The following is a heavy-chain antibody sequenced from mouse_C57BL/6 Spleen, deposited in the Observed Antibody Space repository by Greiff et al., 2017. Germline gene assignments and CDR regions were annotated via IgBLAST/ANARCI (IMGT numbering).Heavy chain of an antibody. V-gene: IGHV1-76*01. CDR1: GYTFTDYY. CDR2: IYPGSGTT. Sequence: QVQLQQSGAELVRPGASVKLSCKASGYTFTDYYINWVKQRPGPGLEWIARIYPGSGTTYYNEKFKGKATLTAEKASSTAYMQLSSLTTEDSAIYFCARSEAMDYWGQGTSVTVSS. J-gene: IGHJ4*01. CDR3: ARSEAMDY.